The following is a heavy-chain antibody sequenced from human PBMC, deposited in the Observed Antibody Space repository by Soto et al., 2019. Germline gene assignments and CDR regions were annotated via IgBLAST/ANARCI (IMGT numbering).Heavy chain of an antibody. J-gene: IGHJ5*02. Sequence: QVQLVQSGGEVKRPGASVKVSCKTSGYTFSNLVLPWVRQAPGKLLEWLGWISLYSDGTNYAQKFQGRVSMTTDTSTTTAYMELRSLRSDDTAVYYCARVVPGAEAWFGPWGQGTLVTVSS. CDR2: ISLYSDGT. D-gene: IGHD2-2*01. CDR3: ARVVPGAEAWFGP. V-gene: IGHV1-18*01. CDR1: GYTFSNLV.